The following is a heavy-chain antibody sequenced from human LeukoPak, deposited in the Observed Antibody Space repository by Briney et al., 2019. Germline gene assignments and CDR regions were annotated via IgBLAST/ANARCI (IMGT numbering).Heavy chain of an antibody. J-gene: IGHJ4*02. CDR1: GFTFSNYG. CDR3: ARPPMAGDQEYYFDY. Sequence: GGSLRLSCAASGFTFSNYGLSWVRQAPGKGLEWVANIKQDGSEKYYVDSVKGRFTISRDNAKNPLYLQMNSLRAEDTAVYYCARPPMAGDQEYYFDYWGQGTLVTVSS. D-gene: IGHD6-19*01. CDR2: IKQDGSEK. V-gene: IGHV3-7*01.